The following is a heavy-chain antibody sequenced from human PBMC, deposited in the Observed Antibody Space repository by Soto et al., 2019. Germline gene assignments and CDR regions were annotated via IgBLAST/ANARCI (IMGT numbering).Heavy chain of an antibody. Sequence: SGPTLVNPTQTLTLTCTFSGFSLSTSGMCVSWIRQPPGKALEWLALIDWDDDKYYSTSLKTRLTISKDTSKNQVVLTMTNMDPVDTATYYCARNPNMVNYYYYGMDVRGQGTTVTVSS. CDR3: ARNPNMVNYYYYGMDV. CDR1: GFSLSTSGMC. CDR2: IDWDDDK. D-gene: IGHD2-21*01. J-gene: IGHJ6*02. V-gene: IGHV2-70*01.